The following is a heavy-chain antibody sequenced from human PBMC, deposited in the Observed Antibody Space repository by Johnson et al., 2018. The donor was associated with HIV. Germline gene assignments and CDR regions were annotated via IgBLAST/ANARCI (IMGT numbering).Heavy chain of an antibody. CDR3: ARDSNRYAFDI. V-gene: IGHV3-30*02. D-gene: IGHD2-8*01. CDR2: IRYDGSNK. CDR1: GFSFDDYA. Sequence: QVQLVESGGGLVQPGGSLRLSCAASGFSFDDYAMHWVRQVPGKGLEWVAFIRYDGSNKYYADSVKGRFTISRDNSKNTLYLQMNSLRAEDTAVYYCARDSNRYAFDIWGQGTMVTVSS. J-gene: IGHJ3*02.